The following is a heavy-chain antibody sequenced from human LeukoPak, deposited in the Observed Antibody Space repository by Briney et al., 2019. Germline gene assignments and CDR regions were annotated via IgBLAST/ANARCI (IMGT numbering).Heavy chain of an antibody. Sequence: ETLSLTCAVYGGSFSGYYWSWIRQPPGKGLEWIGSIYYSGSTYYNPSLKSRVTISVDTSKNQFSLKLSSVTAADTAVYYCARDSPLDAFDIWGQGTMVTVSS. CDR1: GGSFSGYY. J-gene: IGHJ3*02. CDR3: ARDSPLDAFDI. V-gene: IGHV4-34*01. CDR2: IYYSGST.